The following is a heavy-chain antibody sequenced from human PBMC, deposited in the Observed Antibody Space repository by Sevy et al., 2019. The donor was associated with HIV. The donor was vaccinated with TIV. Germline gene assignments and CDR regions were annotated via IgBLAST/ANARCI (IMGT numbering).Heavy chain of an antibody. D-gene: IGHD2-2*01. CDR2: ISAYNGNT. Sequence: ASVKVSCKASGYTFTSYGISWVRQAPGQGLEWMGWISAYNGNTNYAQKLQGRVTMTTDTSTGTAYMELRSLRSDDTAVYYCARRSYTPYCSSTSCHFDYWGQGTLVTVSS. V-gene: IGHV1-18*01. CDR1: GYTFTSYG. J-gene: IGHJ4*02. CDR3: ARRSYTPYCSSTSCHFDY.